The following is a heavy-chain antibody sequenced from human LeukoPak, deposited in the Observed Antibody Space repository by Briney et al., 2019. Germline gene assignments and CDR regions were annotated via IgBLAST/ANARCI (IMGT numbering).Heavy chain of an antibody. J-gene: IGHJ4*02. CDR3: ASPGGYSYGLFDY. CDR2: IYYSGST. D-gene: IGHD5-18*01. CDR1: GGSISSSSYY. V-gene: IGHV4-39*07. Sequence: SETLSLTCTVSGGSISSSSYYWGWIRQPPGKGLEWIGSIYYSGSTYYNPSLKSRVTISVDTSKNQFSLKLSSVTAADTAVYYCASPGGYSYGLFDYWGQGTLVTVSS.